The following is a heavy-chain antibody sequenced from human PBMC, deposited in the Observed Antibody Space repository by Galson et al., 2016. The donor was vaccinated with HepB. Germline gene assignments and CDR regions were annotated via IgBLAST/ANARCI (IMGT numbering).Heavy chain of an antibody. CDR1: GFTFSPYA. V-gene: IGHV3-23*01. Sequence: SLRLSCAASGFTFSPYAMSWVRQAPGKGLEWVSSITGSGVGTFYADSVKGRFTISRDNSNNTLFLQLKSLRADDTALYYCAKGQALFDSWGRGTLVTVPS. J-gene: IGHJ4*02. CDR2: ITGSGVGT. CDR3: AKGQALFDS.